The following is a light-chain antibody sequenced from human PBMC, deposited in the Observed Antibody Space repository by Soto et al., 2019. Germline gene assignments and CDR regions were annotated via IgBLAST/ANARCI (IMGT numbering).Light chain of an antibody. Sequence: DIQMTQSPATLSASVVDRVTITGRASQSVRSWLAWYQQKPGTAPKLLIFDASRLESGVPSRFSGSASGTEFTLTISSLQPDDFATYYCQHYNSYSEAFGQGTKVDIK. CDR1: QSVRSW. CDR2: DAS. V-gene: IGKV1-5*01. CDR3: QHYNSYSEA. J-gene: IGKJ1*01.